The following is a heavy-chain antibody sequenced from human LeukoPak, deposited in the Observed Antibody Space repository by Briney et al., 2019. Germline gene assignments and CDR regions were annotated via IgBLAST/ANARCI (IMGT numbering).Heavy chain of an antibody. CDR3: AKPFTAEQWLGVVAP. CDR1: GFTFDDYA. CDR2: ISWNSGRI. V-gene: IGHV3-9*01. D-gene: IGHD6-19*01. J-gene: IGHJ5*02. Sequence: GGSLRLSCAASGFTFDDYAMHWVRQAPGKGREWVSGISWNSGRIGYADSVKGRFTISRDNAKNSLYLQMNSLRAEDTALYSCAKPFTAEQWLGVVAPWGQGNLVTVSS.